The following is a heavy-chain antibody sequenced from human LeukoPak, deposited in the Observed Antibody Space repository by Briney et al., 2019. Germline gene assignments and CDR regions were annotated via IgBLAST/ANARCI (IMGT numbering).Heavy chain of an antibody. V-gene: IGHV4-59*08. CDR1: GGSISKYY. D-gene: IGHD3-3*02. CDR2: IYHSGST. Sequence: SETLSLTCSVSGGSISKYYWSWIRQPPGKGLEWIGYIYHSGSTNYNPSLKSRVTMSVDTSKNQFSLNLSSVTAADTAVYYCARGQFWSGYSIWGQGTLVTVSS. CDR3: ARGQFWSGYSI. J-gene: IGHJ4*02.